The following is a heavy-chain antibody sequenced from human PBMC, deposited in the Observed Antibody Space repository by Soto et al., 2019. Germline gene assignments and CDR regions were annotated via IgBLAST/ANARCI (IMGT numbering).Heavy chain of an antibody. CDR3: ARAGAWGSNYDDAAFDA. J-gene: IGHJ3*01. Sequence: VHLVQSGAEVMKPGASVKVSCRASGYTFTSDAMHWVRQAPGQGLEWLGWINVGTGYTTFSQKFQGRVSITRVTYASTAYMELSSLRSEDTAIYYCARAGAWGSNYDDAAFDAWGQGTKVTVSS. V-gene: IGHV1-3*01. D-gene: IGHD3-22*01. CDR2: INVGTGYT. CDR1: GYTFTSDA.